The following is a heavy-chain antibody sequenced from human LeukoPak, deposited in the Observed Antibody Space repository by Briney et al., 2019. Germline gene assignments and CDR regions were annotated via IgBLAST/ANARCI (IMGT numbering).Heavy chain of an antibody. CDR3: ARGRFLEWLFSPYYYYGMDV. D-gene: IGHD3-3*01. CDR2: INTNTGNP. J-gene: IGHJ6*02. CDR1: GYTFTSYA. V-gene: IGHV7-4-1*02. Sequence: ASVKVSCKASGYTFTSYAMNWVRQAPGQGLEWMGWINTNTGNPTYAQSFTGRFVFSLDTSVSTAYLQISSLKAEDTAVYYCARGRFLEWLFSPYYYYGMDVWGQGTTVTVSS.